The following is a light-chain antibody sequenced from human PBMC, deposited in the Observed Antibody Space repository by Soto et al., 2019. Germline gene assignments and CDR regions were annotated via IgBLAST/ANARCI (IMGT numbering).Light chain of an antibody. CDR2: DVS. Sequence: QAVVTQPASVSGSPGQSITISCTGTSSDIGGYEYVSWYQQQPGKAPKRIIYDVSDRPSGVSNRFSGSKSGNTASLAISGLQAEDEADYYCNSYTSSNPLGVFGTGTKLTVL. CDR1: SSDIGGYEY. V-gene: IGLV2-14*03. J-gene: IGLJ1*01. CDR3: NSYTSSNPLGV.